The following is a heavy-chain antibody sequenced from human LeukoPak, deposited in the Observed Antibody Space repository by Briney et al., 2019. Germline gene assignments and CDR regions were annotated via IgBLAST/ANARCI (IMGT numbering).Heavy chain of an antibody. Sequence: GRSLRLSCAASGFTFSSYGMHWVRQAPGKGLEWVAVIWYDGSNKYYADSVKGRFTISRDNSKNTLYLQMNSLRAEDTAVYYCARDPYCDFWGGYNPTLDYWGQGTLVTVSS. CDR3: ARDPYCDFWGGYNPTLDY. D-gene: IGHD3-3*01. J-gene: IGHJ4*02. CDR1: GFTFSSYG. V-gene: IGHV3-33*01. CDR2: IWYDGSNK.